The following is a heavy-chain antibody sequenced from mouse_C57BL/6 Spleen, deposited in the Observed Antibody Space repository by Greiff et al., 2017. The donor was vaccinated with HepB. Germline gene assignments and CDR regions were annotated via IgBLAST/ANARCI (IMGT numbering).Heavy chain of an antibody. V-gene: IGHV1-53*01. D-gene: IGHD1-1*01. J-gene: IGHJ4*01. CDR1: GYTFTSYW. CDR3: ARDGLFTTVVATDYAMDY. Sequence: QVQLQQPGTELVKPGASVKLSCKASGYTFTSYWMHWVKQRPGQGLEWIGNINPSNGGTNYNEKFKSKATLTVDKSSSTAYMQLSSLTSEDSAVYYCARDGLFTTVVATDYAMDYWGQGTSVTVSS. CDR2: INPSNGGT.